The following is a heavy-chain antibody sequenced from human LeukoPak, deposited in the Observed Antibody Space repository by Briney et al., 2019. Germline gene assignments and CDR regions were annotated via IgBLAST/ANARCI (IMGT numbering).Heavy chain of an antibody. J-gene: IGHJ4*02. V-gene: IGHV3-7*03. CDR1: GFVFSSYW. D-gene: IGHD4-17*01. CDR3: ARAVTSTEGY. CDR2: INEGGSGK. Sequence: GGSLRLSCAASGFVFSSYWMTWVCQAPGKGLEWVASINEGGSGKYYVDSVKGRFTISRDNAQKSLYLEMHSLRAEDTAVYYCARAVTSTEGYWGQGTLVTVSS.